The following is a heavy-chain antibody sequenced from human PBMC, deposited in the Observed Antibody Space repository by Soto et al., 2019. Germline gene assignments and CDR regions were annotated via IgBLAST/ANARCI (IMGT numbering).Heavy chain of an antibody. J-gene: IGHJ4*02. V-gene: IGHV3-15*01. D-gene: IGHD6-13*01. CDR3: TTEIIAADDPGFEY. CDR1: GFTFSNAW. Sequence: VGSLRLSCASSGFTFSNAWMSCVRQAPGKGLEWVGRIKSKTDGGTTDYAAPVKGRFTISRDDSKNTLYLQMNSLKTEDTAVYYCTTEIIAADDPGFEYWGQGTLVIVSS. CDR2: IKSKTDGGTT.